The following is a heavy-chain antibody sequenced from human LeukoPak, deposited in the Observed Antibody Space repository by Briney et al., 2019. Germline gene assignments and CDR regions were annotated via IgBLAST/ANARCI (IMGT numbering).Heavy chain of an antibody. D-gene: IGHD3-10*01. J-gene: IGHJ3*02. V-gene: IGHV3-23*01. CDR2: INGSGGST. CDR3: AKTHYYGSGSYYNSDAFDI. Sequence: GGFLRLSCAASGFTFNSYAMNWVRQAPGKGLEWVSTINGSGGSTYYADSVKGRFTISRDNSKNTLYLQMNSLRAEDTAVYYCAKTHYYGSGSYYNSDAFDIWGQGTMVTVSS. CDR1: GFTFNSYA.